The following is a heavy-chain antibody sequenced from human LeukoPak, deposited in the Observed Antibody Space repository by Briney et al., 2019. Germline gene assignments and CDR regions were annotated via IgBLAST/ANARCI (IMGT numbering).Heavy chain of an antibody. J-gene: IGHJ5*02. CDR2: IYYSGST. CDR3: ARQPSYYDFWSGYYRVSWFDP. V-gene: IGHV4-59*08. D-gene: IGHD3-3*01. Sequence: SETLSLTCTVSGGSISSYYWSWIRQPPGKGLEWIGYIYYSGSTNYNPSLKSRVTISVDTSKNQFSLKLSSVTAADTAVYYCARQPSYYDFWSGYYRVSWFDPWGQGTLVTVSS. CDR1: GGSISSYY.